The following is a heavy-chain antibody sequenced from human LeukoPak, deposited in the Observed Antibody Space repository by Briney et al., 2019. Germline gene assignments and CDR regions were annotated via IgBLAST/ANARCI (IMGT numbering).Heavy chain of an antibody. CDR3: AKVEYGGYSSGWYDSGVDY. CDR1: GFTFSSYG. V-gene: IGHV3-30*02. D-gene: IGHD6-19*01. CDR2: IRYDGSNK. J-gene: IGHJ4*02. Sequence: GGSLRLSCAASGFTFSSYGMHWVRQAPGKGLEWVAFIRYDGSNKFYADSVRGRFTISRDNSKNTLYLQMNSLRAEDTAVYYCAKVEYGGYSSGWYDSGVDYWGQGTLVTVSS.